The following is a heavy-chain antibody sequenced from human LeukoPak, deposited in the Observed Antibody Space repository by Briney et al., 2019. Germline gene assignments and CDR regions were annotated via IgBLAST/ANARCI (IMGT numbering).Heavy chain of an antibody. CDR1: GFSSSTYS. CDR2: ISYDGSNK. D-gene: IGHD3-3*01. Sequence: GGSLRLSCAASGFSSSTYSINWVRQAPGKGLEWVAVISYDGSNKYYADSVKGRFTISRDNSKNTLYLQMNSLRAEDTAVYYCARDALHYDFWSGYYRYWGQGTLVTVSS. CDR3: ARDALHYDFWSGYYRY. J-gene: IGHJ4*02. V-gene: IGHV3-30*03.